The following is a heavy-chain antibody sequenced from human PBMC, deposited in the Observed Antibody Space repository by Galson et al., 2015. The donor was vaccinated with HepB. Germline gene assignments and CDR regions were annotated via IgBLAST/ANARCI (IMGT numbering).Heavy chain of an antibody. CDR1: GYSFTSNW. J-gene: IGHJ2*01. D-gene: IGHD5-12*01. CDR2: IYPGDSDT. V-gene: IGHV5-51*03. Sequence: QSGAEVKKPGESLKISCKGSGYSFTSNWIGWVRQMPGKGLEWMGIIYPGDSDTRYSPSFQGQVTISADKSISTAYLQRSSLKASDIAMYYCARRGAGYVGYDHGYFDLWGRGTLVTVSS. CDR3: ARRGAGYVGYDHGYFDL.